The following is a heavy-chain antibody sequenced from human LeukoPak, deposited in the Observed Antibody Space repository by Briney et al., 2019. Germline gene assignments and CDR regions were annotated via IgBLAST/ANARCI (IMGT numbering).Heavy chain of an antibody. CDR3: ARHPRIAVAGTGDWFDP. V-gene: IGHV4-59*08. J-gene: IGHJ5*02. D-gene: IGHD6-19*01. Sequence: PSETLSLTCTVSGGSISSYYWSWIRQPPGKGLEWIGYIYYSGGTNYNPSLKSRVTISVDTSKNQFSLKLSSVTAADTAVYYCARHPRIAVAGTGDWFDPWGQGTLVTVSS. CDR1: GGSISSYY. CDR2: IYYSGGT.